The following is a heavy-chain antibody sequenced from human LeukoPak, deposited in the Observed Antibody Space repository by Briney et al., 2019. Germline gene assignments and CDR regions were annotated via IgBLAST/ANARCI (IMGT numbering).Heavy chain of an antibody. D-gene: IGHD3-16*01. Sequence: GGSLRLSCADSGFTFSSYSMNWVRQAPGKGLEWVSSISSSSSYIYYADSVKGRFTISRDNAKNSLYLQMNSLRAEDTAVYYCARFGESALYFDYWGQGTLVTVSS. CDR3: ARFGESALYFDY. CDR1: GFTFSSYS. CDR2: ISSSSSYI. V-gene: IGHV3-21*01. J-gene: IGHJ4*02.